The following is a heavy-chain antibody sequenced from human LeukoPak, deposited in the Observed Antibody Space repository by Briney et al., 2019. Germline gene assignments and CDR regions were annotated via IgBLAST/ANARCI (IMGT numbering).Heavy chain of an antibody. CDR3: AIVPNREFSAFDI. CDR1: GGTFSSYA. CDR2: INPSGGST. D-gene: IGHD1-14*01. Sequence: ASVKVSCKASGGTFSSYAISWVRQAPGQGLEWMGIINPSGGSTSYAQKFQGRVTMTRDMSTSTVYMELSSLRSEDTAVYYCAIVPNREFSAFDIWGQGTMVTVSS. J-gene: IGHJ3*02. V-gene: IGHV1-46*01.